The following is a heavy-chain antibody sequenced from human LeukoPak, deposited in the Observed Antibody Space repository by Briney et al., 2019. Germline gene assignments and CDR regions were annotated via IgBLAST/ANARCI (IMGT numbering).Heavy chain of an antibody. V-gene: IGHV1-69*13. CDR3: ARSSSGWDDAFDI. D-gene: IGHD6-19*01. Sequence: ASVKVSCKASGYTFTGYGISWVRQAPGQGLEWMGGIIPIFGTANYAQKFQGRVTITADESTSTAYMELSSLRSEDTAVYYCARSSSGWDDAFDIWGQGTMVTVSS. CDR2: IIPIFGTA. CDR1: GYTFTGYG. J-gene: IGHJ3*02.